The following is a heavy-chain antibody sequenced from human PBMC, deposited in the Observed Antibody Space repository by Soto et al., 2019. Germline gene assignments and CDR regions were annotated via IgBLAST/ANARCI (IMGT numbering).Heavy chain of an antibody. V-gene: IGHV4-34*01. CDR2: INHSGST. CDR3: ARGVRFSKYYGMDV. Sequence: SETLSLTCAVYGGSFSGYYWSWIRQPPGKGLEWIGEINHSGSTNYNPSLKSRVTISVDTSKNQFSLKLSSVTAADTAVYYCARGVRFSKYYGMDVWGQGTTVTVSS. J-gene: IGHJ6*02. CDR1: GGSFSGYY. D-gene: IGHD3-3*01.